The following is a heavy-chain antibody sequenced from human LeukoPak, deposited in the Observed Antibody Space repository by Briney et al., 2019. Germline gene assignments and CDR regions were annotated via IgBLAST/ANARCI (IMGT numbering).Heavy chain of an antibody. Sequence: SVKVSCKASGGTFSSYAISWVRQAPGQGLEWMGGIIPIFGTANYAQKFQGRVTITADKSTSIAYMELSGLRSEDTAVYYCARDTLYSSGWYDYWGQGTLVTVSS. D-gene: IGHD6-19*01. CDR3: ARDTLYSSGWYDY. CDR1: GGTFSSYA. V-gene: IGHV1-69*06. CDR2: IIPIFGTA. J-gene: IGHJ4*02.